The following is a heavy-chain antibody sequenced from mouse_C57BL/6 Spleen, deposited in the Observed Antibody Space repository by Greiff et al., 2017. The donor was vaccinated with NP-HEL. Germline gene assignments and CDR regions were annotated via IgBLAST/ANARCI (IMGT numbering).Heavy chain of an antibody. J-gene: IGHJ4*01. CDR3: VYYGYDGYAMDY. CDR1: GYSITSGYY. Sequence: EVQLQQSGPGLVKPSQSLSLTCSVTGYSITSGYYWNWIRQFPGNKLEWMGYISYDGSNNYNPSLKNRISITRDTSKNQFFLKLNSVTTEDTATYYCVYYGYDGYAMDYWGQGTSVTVSS. V-gene: IGHV3-6*01. D-gene: IGHD2-2*01. CDR2: ISYDGSN.